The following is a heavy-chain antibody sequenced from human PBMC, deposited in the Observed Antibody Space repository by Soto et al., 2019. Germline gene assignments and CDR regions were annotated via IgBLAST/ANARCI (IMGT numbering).Heavy chain of an antibody. CDR3: VNFISGRPS. J-gene: IGHJ4*02. CDR1: GFTFSDHY. V-gene: IGHV3-72*01. Sequence: EVHLVESGGGLVQPGGSLRLSCAVSGFTFSDHYMDWVRQAPGKGLEWVGRTKHKAERFATEYAASGKGRFAISRDDSKYSLYLQMDSLRTEDTAVYYCVNFISGRPSWGQGTLVTVSS. D-gene: IGHD1-20*01. CDR2: TKHKAERFAT.